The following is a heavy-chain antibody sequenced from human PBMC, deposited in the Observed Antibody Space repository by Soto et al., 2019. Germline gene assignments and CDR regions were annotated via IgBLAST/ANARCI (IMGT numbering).Heavy chain of an antibody. Sequence: GASVKVSCKASGYPLTSYGVSWVRQAPGQRLEWMGWINAGNGNTKYSQKFQGRVTITRDTSASTAYMELSSLRSEDTAVYYCARSIVVVTALHYWGQGTLVTVSS. CDR2: INAGNGNT. CDR3: ARSIVVVTALHY. J-gene: IGHJ4*02. CDR1: GYPLTSYG. V-gene: IGHV1-3*01. D-gene: IGHD2-21*02.